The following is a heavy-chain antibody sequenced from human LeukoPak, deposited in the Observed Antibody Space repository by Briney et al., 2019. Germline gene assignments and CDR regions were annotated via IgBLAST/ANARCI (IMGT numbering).Heavy chain of an antibody. J-gene: IGHJ4*02. D-gene: IGHD2-15*01. CDR3: AKAQYCSGGSCYYYFNY. V-gene: IGHV3-74*01. CDR2: INSDGSST. Sequence: GGSLRLSCAASGFTFSSYGMHWVRQAPGKGLVWVSRINSDGSSTSYADSVKGRFTISRDNAKNTLYLQMNSLRAEDTAVYYCAKAQYCSGGSCYYYFNYWGQGTLVTVSS. CDR1: GFTFSSYG.